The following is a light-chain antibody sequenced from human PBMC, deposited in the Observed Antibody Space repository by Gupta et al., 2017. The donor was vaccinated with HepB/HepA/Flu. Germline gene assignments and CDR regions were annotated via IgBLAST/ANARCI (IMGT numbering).Light chain of an antibody. J-gene: IGKJ4*01. CDR2: SAS. CDR3: QHYNSWPLT. Sequence: EVVMTQSPVTLSGSPGERATLSCRASQSISINSAWYQQKPGQAPRLLIYSASSRANEIPARFSGSGSGTEFTLTISKLQSEDFAVYYCQHYNSWPLTFGGRTKVEI. V-gene: IGKV3-15*01. CDR1: QSISIN.